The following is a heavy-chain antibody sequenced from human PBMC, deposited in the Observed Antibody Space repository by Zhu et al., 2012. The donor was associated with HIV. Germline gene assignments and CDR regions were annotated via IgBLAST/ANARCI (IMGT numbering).Heavy chain of an antibody. Sequence: QVQLQESGPGKVKPSETLSLTCAVSGYSISNGYYWGWIRQPPGKGLEWIGNIYHSGSTYYNPSLKSRVTISIDTSKNQFSLKLSSVTAADMAVYYCARDDRRLYTSAGTNFXSWGQGTLVTVSS. CDR1: GYSISNGYY. J-gene: IGHJ4*02. V-gene: IGHV4-38-2*02. CDR3: ARDDRRLYTSAGTNFXS. CDR2: IYHSGST. D-gene: IGHD1-1*01.